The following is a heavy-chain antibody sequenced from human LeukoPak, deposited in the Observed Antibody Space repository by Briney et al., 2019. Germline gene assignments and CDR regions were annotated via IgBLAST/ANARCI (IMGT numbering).Heavy chain of an antibody. Sequence: PGGSLRLSCAASGFTFSSYSMNWVRQAPGKGLEWVSYISSSSSTIYYADSVKGRFTISRDNAKNSLYLQMNNLRAEDTAVFYCARDQLGYYDSSGYYPIDYWGQGTLVTVSS. J-gene: IGHJ4*02. CDR1: GFTFSSYS. V-gene: IGHV3-48*04. CDR2: ISSSSSTI. D-gene: IGHD3-22*01. CDR3: ARDQLGYYDSSGYYPIDY.